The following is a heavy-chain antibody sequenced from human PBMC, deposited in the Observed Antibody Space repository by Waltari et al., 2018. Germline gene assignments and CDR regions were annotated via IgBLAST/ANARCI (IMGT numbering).Heavy chain of an antibody. Sequence: QVQLVQSGAEVKKPGSSVKVSCKASGGTFSSYAIRWVRQAPGQGLEWMGGIIPIFGTANYAQKFQGRVTITTDESTSTAYMELSSLRSEDTAVYYCAGPRGYNGYGLLYFDYWGQGTLVTVSS. CDR1: GGTFSSYA. V-gene: IGHV1-69*05. CDR3: AGPRGYNGYGLLYFDY. CDR2: IIPIFGTA. J-gene: IGHJ4*02. D-gene: IGHD5-12*01.